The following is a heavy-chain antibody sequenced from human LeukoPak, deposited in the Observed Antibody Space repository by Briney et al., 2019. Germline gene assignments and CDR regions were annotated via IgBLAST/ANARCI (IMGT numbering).Heavy chain of an antibody. J-gene: IGHJ4*02. V-gene: IGHV4-59*12. CDR3: ASFYGDYGAY. CDR1: GGSISSYY. Sequence: PSETLSLTCTVSGGSISSYYWSWIRQPPGKGLEWIGYIYYSGSTNYNPSLKSRVTISVDTSKNQFSLKLSSVTAADTAVYYCASFYGDYGAYWGQGTLVTVSS. CDR2: IYYSGST. D-gene: IGHD4-17*01.